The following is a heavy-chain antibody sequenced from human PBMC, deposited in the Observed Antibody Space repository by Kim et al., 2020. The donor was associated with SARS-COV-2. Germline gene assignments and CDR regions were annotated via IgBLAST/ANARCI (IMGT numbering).Heavy chain of an antibody. CDR2: IKQDGSEK. CDR1: GFTFSSYW. Sequence: GGSLRLSCAASGFTFSSYWMSWVRQAPGKGLEWVANIKQDGSEKYYVDSVKGRFTISRDNAKNSLYLQMNSLRAEDTAVYYCAREGPYCSSTSCYDGYFDYWGQGTLVTVSS. CDR3: AREGPYCSSTSCYDGYFDY. V-gene: IGHV3-7*01. D-gene: IGHD2-2*01. J-gene: IGHJ4*02.